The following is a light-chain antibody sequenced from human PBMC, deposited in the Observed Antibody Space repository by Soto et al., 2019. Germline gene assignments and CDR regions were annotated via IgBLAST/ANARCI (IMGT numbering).Light chain of an antibody. Sequence: QSVLTQPPSASGTPGQTVTISCSGSSSNIGTNPINWYQQFPGTAPKVLIFGDNQRPSGVPDRFSGSKSGTSASLAMSGLQSEDEADYFCEAWDDSLNGYVFGTGTKATVL. V-gene: IGLV1-44*01. CDR1: SSNIGTNP. CDR2: GDN. J-gene: IGLJ1*01. CDR3: EAWDDSLNGYV.